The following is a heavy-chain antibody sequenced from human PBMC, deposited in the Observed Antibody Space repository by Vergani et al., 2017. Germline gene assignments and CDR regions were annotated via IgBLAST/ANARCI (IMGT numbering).Heavy chain of an antibody. Sequence: QVQLQESGPGLVRPSETLSLTCSVSGTSVSSGTHYLNWIRQPADKTLEWIGRIYTSGSTDYNPTLRGRITLSLVRSTNQVSLKVSSVTAADTAVYFCARDTEVADDVFDLWGQGTLFSVSA. CDR1: GTSVSSGTHY. J-gene: IGHJ3*01. CDR3: ARDTEVADDVFDL. D-gene: IGHD6-19*01. V-gene: IGHV4-61*02. CDR2: IYTSGST.